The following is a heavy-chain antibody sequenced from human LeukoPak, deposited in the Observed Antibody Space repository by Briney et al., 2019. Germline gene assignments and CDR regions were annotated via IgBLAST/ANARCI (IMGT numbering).Heavy chain of an antibody. V-gene: IGHV3-33*01. CDR1: GFTFSGFA. D-gene: IGHD4-4*01. CDR2: IWHDGSKK. J-gene: IGHJ4*02. Sequence: GGSLRLSCVGSGFTFSGFAIHWVRQPPGMGLEWLTVIWHDGSKKYYGDSVKGRFTVSRDNSKNTVYLQMNGLRVEDTAIYYCVRGDYSTFSDYWGPGTRLIVSS. CDR3: VRGDYSTFSDY.